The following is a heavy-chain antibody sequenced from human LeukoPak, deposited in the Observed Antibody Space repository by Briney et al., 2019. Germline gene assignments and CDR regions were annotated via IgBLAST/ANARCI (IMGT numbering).Heavy chain of an antibody. CDR1: GFIFSSYW. V-gene: IGHV3-7*01. CDR2: IKQDGSEK. CDR3: ARGSDYGDKFDY. Sequence: GGSLRLSCAASGFIFSSYWMSWVRQAPGKGLEWVANIKQDGSEKYYVDSVKGRFTISRDDAKNSLYLQMNSLRAEDTAVYYCARGSDYGDKFDYWGQGTLVTVSS. J-gene: IGHJ4*02. D-gene: IGHD4-17*01.